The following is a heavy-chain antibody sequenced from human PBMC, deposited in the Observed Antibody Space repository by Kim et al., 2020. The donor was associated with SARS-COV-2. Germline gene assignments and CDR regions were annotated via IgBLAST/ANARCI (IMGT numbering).Heavy chain of an antibody. D-gene: IGHD3-10*01. CDR3: ARGGVRGPFDY. Sequence: GGSLRLSCAASGFTFSSYDMHWVRQATGKGLEWVSAIGTAGDTYYPGSVKGRFTISRENAKNSLYLQMNSLRAGDTAVYYCARGGVRGPFDYWGQGTLVTVSS. CDR1: GFTFSSYD. CDR2: IGTAGDT. J-gene: IGHJ4*02. V-gene: IGHV3-13*04.